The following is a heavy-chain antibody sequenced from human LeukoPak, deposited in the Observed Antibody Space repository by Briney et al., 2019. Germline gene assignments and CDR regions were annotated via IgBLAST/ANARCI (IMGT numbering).Heavy chain of an antibody. CDR1: GFIFSNAW. J-gene: IGHJ4*02. CDR2: IGVSGKP. V-gene: IGHV3-23*01. Sequence: GGSLRLSCAASGFIFSNAWMSWVRQAPGEGLEWVSTIGVSGKPYYADSVKGRFTISRDNSKNTLYLLMNSLRAEDTAVYYCAKRDGSGWYYFDYWGRGTLVTVSS. D-gene: IGHD6-19*01. CDR3: AKRDGSGWYYFDY.